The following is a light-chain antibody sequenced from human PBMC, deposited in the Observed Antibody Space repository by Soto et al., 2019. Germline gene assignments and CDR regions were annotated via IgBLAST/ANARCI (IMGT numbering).Light chain of an antibody. CDR3: QQYNNWPRT. J-gene: IGKJ1*01. CDR1: QSVSSSY. V-gene: IGKV3-15*01. CDR2: GAS. Sequence: IVLTQSPGTLSLSPGERATLSCRASQSVSSSYLAWYQQKPGQAPSLLIYGASTRATGIPARFSGSGSGTEFTLTISSLQSEDFAVYYCQQYNNWPRTFGQGTKVDIK.